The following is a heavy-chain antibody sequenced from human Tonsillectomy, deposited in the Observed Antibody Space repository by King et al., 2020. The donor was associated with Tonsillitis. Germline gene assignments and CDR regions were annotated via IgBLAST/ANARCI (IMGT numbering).Heavy chain of an antibody. Sequence: VQLVESGAEVKKPGESLKISCKGSGYSLTSYWIAWVRPMPGKGLDWMGIIYPGDSVCRYSPSFQGQVTISADKSISTAYLQWSSLKASDTAMYYCARQGPYGDAFDIWGQGTMVTVSS. CDR2: IYPGDSVC. CDR1: GYSLTSYW. D-gene: IGHD4-17*01. V-gene: IGHV5-51*01. CDR3: ARQGPYGDAFDI. J-gene: IGHJ3*02.